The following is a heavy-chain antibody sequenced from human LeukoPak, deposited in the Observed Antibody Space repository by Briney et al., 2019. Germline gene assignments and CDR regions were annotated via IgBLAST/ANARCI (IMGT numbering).Heavy chain of an antibody. CDR1: RFTFSSYA. Sequence: PGGSLSHYCTPSRFTFSSYAMNSGRQGPGKGLEWVSGIGAGGTFTYYADSVRGWFIIFRDTSRNTLYLQMNRLRADETSVYYCAKDLGYTTYGYYFDYWGQGRLVTVSS. CDR3: AKDLGYTTYGYYFDY. D-gene: IGHD4-11*01. CDR2: IGAGGTFT. V-gene: IGHV3-23*01. J-gene: IGHJ4*01.